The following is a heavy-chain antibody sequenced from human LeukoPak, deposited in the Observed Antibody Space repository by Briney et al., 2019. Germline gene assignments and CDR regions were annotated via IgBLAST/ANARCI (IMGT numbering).Heavy chain of an antibody. Sequence: GGTLRLSCAASGFTFSSYGMSWVRQAPGKGLEWASAISGSGGSTYYADSVKGRFTISRDNSKNTLYLQMNSLRAEDTAVYYCAKVLSYYYDSVFRYWGQGTLVTVSS. J-gene: IGHJ4*02. D-gene: IGHD3-22*01. CDR1: GFTFSSYG. V-gene: IGHV3-23*01. CDR3: AKVLSYYYDSVFRY. CDR2: ISGSGGST.